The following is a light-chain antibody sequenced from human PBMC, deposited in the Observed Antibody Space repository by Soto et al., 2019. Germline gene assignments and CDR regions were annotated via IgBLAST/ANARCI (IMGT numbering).Light chain of an antibody. CDR1: QTVSNY. Sequence: EVVLTQSPATLSLSPGEKVSLSCRASQTVSNYLSCYQQKPFHSPILLIYYASTISTCISSSFIGSGSVTDFRITISSLEPEDFAVYYCHQRSKWPTFGEGTRLEI. CDR2: YAS. J-gene: IGKJ5*01. CDR3: HQRSKWPT. V-gene: IGKV3-11*01.